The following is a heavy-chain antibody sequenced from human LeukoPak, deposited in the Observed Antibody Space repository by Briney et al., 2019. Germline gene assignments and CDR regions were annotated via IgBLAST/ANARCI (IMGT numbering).Heavy chain of an antibody. CDR1: GYSFTTYW. V-gene: IGHV5-51*01. Sequence: GESLKISCKGSGYSFTTYWIGWVGQMPGKGLEWMGIIYPGDSDTIYSPSFQGQVIISADKSINTAYLQWSSLKASDTAMYYCGRYYYHSSGYLEYWGQGTLVTVSS. CDR2: IYPGDSDT. D-gene: IGHD3-22*01. J-gene: IGHJ4*02. CDR3: GRYYYHSSGYLEY.